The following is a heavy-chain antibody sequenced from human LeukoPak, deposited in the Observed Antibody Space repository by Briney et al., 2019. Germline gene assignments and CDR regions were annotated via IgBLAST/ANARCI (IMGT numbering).Heavy chain of an antibody. Sequence: SETLSLTCAVYGGSFSGYYWSWIRQPPGKGLEWIGEINHSGSTNYNPSLKSRVTISVDTSKNQFSLKLSSVTAADTAVYYCARYRQLQSNSWFDPWGQGTLVTVSS. D-gene: IGHD4-11*01. CDR3: ARYRQLQSNSWFDP. V-gene: IGHV4-34*01. CDR1: GGSFSGYY. CDR2: INHSGST. J-gene: IGHJ5*02.